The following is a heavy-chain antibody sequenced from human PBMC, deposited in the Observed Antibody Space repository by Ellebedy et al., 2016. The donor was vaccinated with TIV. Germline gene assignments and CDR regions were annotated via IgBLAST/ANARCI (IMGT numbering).Heavy chain of an antibody. Sequence: ASVKVSXXASGYTFTSYDINWVRQATGQGLEWMGWMNPNSGNTGYAQKFQGRVTMTRNTSISTAYMELSSLRSEDTAVYYCARVELESWSPLGYYYYYYMDVWGKGTTVTVSS. CDR1: GYTFTSYD. J-gene: IGHJ6*03. CDR3: ARVELESWSPLGYYYYYYMDV. CDR2: MNPNSGNT. V-gene: IGHV1-8*01. D-gene: IGHD1-1*01.